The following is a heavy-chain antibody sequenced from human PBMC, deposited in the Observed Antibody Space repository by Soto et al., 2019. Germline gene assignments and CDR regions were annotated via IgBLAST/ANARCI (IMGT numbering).Heavy chain of an antibody. CDR3: PREDIAAPGTLYNWYDP. D-gene: IGHD6-13*01. V-gene: IGHV1-46*03. J-gene: IGHJ5*02. Sequence: ASVKVSCKASGYTFTSYYMHWVRQAPGQGLEWMGIINPSGGSTSYAQKFQGRVTMTRDTSTSTVYMELSSLRSEYTAVYYCPREDIAAPGTLYNWYDPWGQRTLITVSS. CDR2: INPSGGST. CDR1: GYTFTSYY.